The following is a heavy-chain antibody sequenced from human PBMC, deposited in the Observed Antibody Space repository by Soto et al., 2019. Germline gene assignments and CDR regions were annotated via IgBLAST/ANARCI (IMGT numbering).Heavy chain of an antibody. CDR1: GFTFSDYY. J-gene: IGHJ6*02. D-gene: IGHD2-2*01. CDR3: ARELGYCISTSCYEYYYYGMDV. Sequence: PGGSLSLSCAASGFTFSDYYMSWIRQAPGKGLEWVSYISSSGSTIYYADSVKGRFTISRDNAKNSLYLQMNSLRAEDTAVYYCARELGYCISTSCYEYYYYGMDVWGQGTTVTVSS. V-gene: IGHV3-11*01. CDR2: ISSSGSTI.